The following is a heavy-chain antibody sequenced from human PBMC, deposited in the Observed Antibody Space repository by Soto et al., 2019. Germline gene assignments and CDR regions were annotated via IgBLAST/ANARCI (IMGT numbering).Heavy chain of an antibody. CDR3: ARGRYGDY. V-gene: IGHV1-18*01. CDR1: GYGFTTYG. D-gene: IGHD1-1*01. CDR2: ISAHNGNT. J-gene: IGHJ4*02. Sequence: QVHLVQSGAEVKKPGASVKVSCKGSGYGFTTYGITWVRQSPGQGLEWMSWISAHNGNTNYAQKVKGRVTVTRDTSTSTAYMELRSLRYDDAAVYYCARGRYGDYWGQGALVTVSS.